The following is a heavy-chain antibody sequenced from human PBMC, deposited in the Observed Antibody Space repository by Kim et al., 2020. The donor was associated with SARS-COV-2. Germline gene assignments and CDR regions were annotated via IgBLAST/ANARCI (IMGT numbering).Heavy chain of an antibody. V-gene: IGHV3-23*01. CDR3: ARVTSRGYYQPNDY. D-gene: IGHD3-22*01. Sequence: ESGNGRFTCSRDNAKNKRYLELDSLRAEDTAVYYCARVTSRGYYQPNDYWGQGTLVTVSS. J-gene: IGHJ4*02.